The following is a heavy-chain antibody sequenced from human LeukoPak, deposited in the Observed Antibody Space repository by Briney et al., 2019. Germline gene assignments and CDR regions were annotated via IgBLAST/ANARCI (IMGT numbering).Heavy chain of an antibody. CDR2: TYYRSKWYN. V-gene: IGHV6-1*01. CDR3: TRAYYYDSGGSLNWFDP. Sequence: SQTLSLTCAISGDSVSSNRAAWTWIRQSPSRGLEWLGRTYYRSKWYNDYAVSVKSRITINPDTSKNQFSLQLNSVTTEDTAVYYCTRAYYYDSGGSLNWFDPWGQGTLVTVSS. D-gene: IGHD3-22*01. CDR1: GDSVSSNRAA. J-gene: IGHJ5*02.